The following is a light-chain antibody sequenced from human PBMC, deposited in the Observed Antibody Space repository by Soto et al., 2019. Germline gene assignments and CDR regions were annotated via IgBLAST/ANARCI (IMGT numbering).Light chain of an antibody. Sequence: QSALTQPASVSGSPGQSITISCTGTSSDVGGYNYVSWYQQHPGKAPKLMIYDVSNRHSGVSNRFSGSKSGNTASLTISGLKAEDEADYYCSSYTSSSTLVVFGGGTKVTVL. CDR2: DVS. V-gene: IGLV2-14*01. CDR3: SSYTSSSTLVV. CDR1: SSDVGGYNY. J-gene: IGLJ2*01.